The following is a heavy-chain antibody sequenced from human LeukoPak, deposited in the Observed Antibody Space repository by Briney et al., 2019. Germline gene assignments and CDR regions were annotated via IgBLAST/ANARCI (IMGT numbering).Heavy chain of an antibody. J-gene: IGHJ6*02. Sequence: GASVKVSCKASGYTFTSYYMHWVRQAPGQGLEWMGIINPSGGSTSYAQKFQGRVTMTRDTSTSTVYMELSSLRSEDTAVYYCARDQGSLDYDFWSGLDVWGQGTTVTDSS. V-gene: IGHV1-46*01. CDR1: GYTFTSYY. CDR3: ARDQGSLDYDFWSGLDV. CDR2: INPSGGST. D-gene: IGHD3-3*01.